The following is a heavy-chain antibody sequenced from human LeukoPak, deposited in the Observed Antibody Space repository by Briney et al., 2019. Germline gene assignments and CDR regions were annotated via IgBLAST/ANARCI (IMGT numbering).Heavy chain of an antibody. CDR2: ISSSSSTI. CDR3: AKGGLLWFGEFEGFDP. V-gene: IGHV3-48*01. CDR1: GFTFSSYS. D-gene: IGHD3-10*01. Sequence: GGSLRLSCAASGFTFSSYSMNWVRQAPGKGLEWVSYISSSSSTIYYADSVKGRFTISRDNSKNTLYLQMNSLRAEDTAVYYCAKGGLLWFGEFEGFDPWGQGTLVTVSS. J-gene: IGHJ5*02.